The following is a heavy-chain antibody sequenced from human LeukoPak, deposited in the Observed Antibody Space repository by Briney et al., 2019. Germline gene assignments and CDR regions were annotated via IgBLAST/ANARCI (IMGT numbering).Heavy chain of an antibody. CDR2: IFYSGTT. D-gene: IGHD1-26*01. V-gene: IGHV4-39*01. J-gene: IGHJ4*02. Sequence: PSETLSLTCTVSGVSISSNSHYWGWIRQTPGKGLEWIGSIFYSGTTYYNPSLKSRVTISIDTSKNQFSLKLSSVTAADTAVYYCARHLYSESYYFWGQGTLVTVSP. CDR1: GVSISSNSHY. CDR3: ARHLYSESYYF.